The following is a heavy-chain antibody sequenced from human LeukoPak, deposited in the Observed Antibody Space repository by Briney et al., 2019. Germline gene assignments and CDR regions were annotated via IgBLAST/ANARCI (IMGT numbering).Heavy chain of an antibody. CDR3: VRDQNY. Sequence: PGGSLRLSCAASGFXVSNTYISWVRQGPGKGLEWVSVIDSGGGAHYADSVKGRFSISSDNSHNTLYLQMNSLRAEDTAVYYCVRDQNYWGQGTLVTVSS. CDR1: GFXVSNTY. J-gene: IGHJ4*02. V-gene: IGHV3-66*01. CDR2: IDSGGGA.